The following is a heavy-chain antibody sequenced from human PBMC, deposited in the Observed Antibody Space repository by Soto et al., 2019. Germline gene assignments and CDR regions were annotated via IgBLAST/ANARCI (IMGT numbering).Heavy chain of an antibody. CDR3: ARDRVTMIVVNGMDV. J-gene: IGHJ6*02. Sequence: EVKLVESGGGLVQPGGSLRLSCAASGFTFSSYWMHWVRQAPGKGLVWVSRINSDGSSTSYADSVKGRFTISRDNAKHTLYLQMNSLRAEDTAVYYCARDRVTMIVVNGMDVWGQGTTVTVSS. CDR1: GFTFSSYW. D-gene: IGHD3-22*01. CDR2: INSDGSST. V-gene: IGHV3-74*01.